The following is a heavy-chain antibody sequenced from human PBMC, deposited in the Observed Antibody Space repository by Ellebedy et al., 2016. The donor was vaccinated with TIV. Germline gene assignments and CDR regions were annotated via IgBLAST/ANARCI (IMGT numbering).Heavy chain of an antibody. CDR2: VHHRGGT. D-gene: IGHD3-10*01. CDR1: VPSISSYH. Sequence: SETLSLXXEIDVPSISSYHWAWVRQPPGKGLEWIGDVHHRGGTRYISSLKGRVTISLDASRKEFSLYITSLTAADTALYFCAKGSMVRGLAGWGQGTLVTVSS. CDR3: AKGSMVRGLAG. V-gene: IGHV4-34*01. J-gene: IGHJ4*02.